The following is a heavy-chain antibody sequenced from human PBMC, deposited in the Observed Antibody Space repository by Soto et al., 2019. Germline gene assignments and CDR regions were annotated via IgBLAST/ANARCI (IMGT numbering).Heavy chain of an antibody. CDR2: IKQDGSEK. V-gene: IGHV3-7*03. CDR1: GFTFSSYW. D-gene: IGHD3-10*01. CDR3: ARYLKSGIRDWFDP. Sequence: GGSLRLSCAASGFTFSSYWMSWVRQAPGKGLEWVASIKQDGSEKYYVDSVKGRFTISRGNAKNSLYLQMNSLRAEGTSVYYCARYLKSGIRDWFDPWGQGSLVTVSS. J-gene: IGHJ5*02.